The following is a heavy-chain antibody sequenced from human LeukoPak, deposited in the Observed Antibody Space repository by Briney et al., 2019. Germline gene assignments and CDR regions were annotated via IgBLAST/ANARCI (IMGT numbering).Heavy chain of an antibody. CDR1: GGSISSSSYY. V-gene: IGHV4-39*01. Sequence: PSETLPLTCTVSGGSISSSSYYWGWIRQPPGKGLEWVGSIYYSGSTYYNPSLKSRVTISVDTSKNQFSLKLSSVTAADTAVYYCATDLPSSIAAAHDHYWGQGTLVAVSS. D-gene: IGHD6-6*01. CDR2: IYYSGST. CDR3: ATDLPSSIAAAHDHY. J-gene: IGHJ4*02.